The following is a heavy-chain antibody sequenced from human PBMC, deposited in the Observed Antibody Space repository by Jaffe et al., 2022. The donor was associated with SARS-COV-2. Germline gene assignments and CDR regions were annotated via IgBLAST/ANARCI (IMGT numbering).Heavy chain of an antibody. CDR2: IWYDGSNK. V-gene: IGHV3-33*01. J-gene: IGHJ5*02. D-gene: IGHD2-15*01. CDR1: GFTFSSYG. CDR3: ARDRPCSGGSCSIGRGTGWFDP. Sequence: QVQLVESGGGVVQPGRSLRLSCAASGFTFSSYGMHWVRQAPGKGLEWVAVIWYDGSNKYYADSVKGRFTISRDNSKNTLYLQMNSLRAEDTAVYYCARDRPCSGGSCSIGRGTGWFDPWGQGTLVTVSS.